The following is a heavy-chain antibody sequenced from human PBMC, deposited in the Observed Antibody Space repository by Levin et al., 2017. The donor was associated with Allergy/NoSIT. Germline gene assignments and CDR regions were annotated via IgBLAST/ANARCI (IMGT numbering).Heavy chain of an antibody. D-gene: IGHD3-10*01. CDR1: GFTFSNYG. Sequence: AGESLKISCAASGFTFSNYGMHWVRQAPGKGLEWVAVVSYDGSNKYYADSVKGRFTISRDNSKNTVFLQMNSLRAEDTAVYYCAKDSGHNIPLNWGQGTLVTVSS. CDR2: VSYDGSNK. CDR3: AKDSGHNIPLN. J-gene: IGHJ4*02. V-gene: IGHV3-30*18.